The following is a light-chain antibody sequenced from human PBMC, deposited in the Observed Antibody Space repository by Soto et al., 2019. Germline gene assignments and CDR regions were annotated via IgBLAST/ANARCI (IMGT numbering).Light chain of an antibody. CDR3: QVWDSSSNHVL. V-gene: IGLV3-21*02. Sequence: SSELTQPPSVSVAPGQTAKITCGGNKIGTNSVHWYQRKSGQAPVLVVYDDTDRPSGIPERFSGSNSGNTATLTISRVEAGDEADYSCQVWDSSSNHVLFGGGTKLTVL. CDR1: KIGTNS. J-gene: IGLJ2*01. CDR2: DDT.